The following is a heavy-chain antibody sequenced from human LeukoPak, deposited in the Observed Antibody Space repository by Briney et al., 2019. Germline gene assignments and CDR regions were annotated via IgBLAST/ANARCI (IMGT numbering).Heavy chain of an antibody. CDR1: GFTFSTYG. V-gene: IGHV3-33*01. Sequence: GGSLRLSCAASGFTFSTYGMHWARQAPGKGLEWVAVIWYDGSNKYYADSVKGRFTISRDNSKNTLYLQMNSLRAEDTAVYYCARGLLAEYYYYYMDVWGKGTTVTVSS. J-gene: IGHJ6*03. CDR3: ARGLLAEYYYYYMDV. CDR2: IWYDGSNK.